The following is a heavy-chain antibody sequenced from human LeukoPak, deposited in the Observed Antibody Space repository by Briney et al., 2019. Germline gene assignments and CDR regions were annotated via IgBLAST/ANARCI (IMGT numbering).Heavy chain of an antibody. J-gene: IGHJ4*02. Sequence: SETLSLTCTVSGGSISTTSYFWTWIRQPAGKGLEWIGRINSIGTTNYNYNSSLRSRVTMSVDTSKSQFSLKVTSVTAADTAVYYCARYRLGYLDYWGQGTLVTVSS. V-gene: IGHV4-61*02. D-gene: IGHD5-12*01. CDR3: ARYRLGYLDY. CDR1: GGSISTTSYF. CDR2: INSIGTT.